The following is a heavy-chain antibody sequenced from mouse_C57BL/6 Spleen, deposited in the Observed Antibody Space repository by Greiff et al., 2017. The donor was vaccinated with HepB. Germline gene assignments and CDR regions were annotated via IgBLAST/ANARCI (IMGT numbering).Heavy chain of an antibody. Sequence: EVMLVESGGGLVKPGGSLKLSCAASGFTFSSYAMSWVRQTPEKRLEWVATISDGGSYTYYPDNVKGRFTISRDNAKNNLYLQMSHLKSEETAMYYCARGDGYSRYWYFDVWGTGTTVTVSS. D-gene: IGHD2-3*01. CDR3: ARGDGYSRYWYFDV. V-gene: IGHV5-4*03. CDR1: GFTFSSYA. CDR2: ISDGGSYT. J-gene: IGHJ1*03.